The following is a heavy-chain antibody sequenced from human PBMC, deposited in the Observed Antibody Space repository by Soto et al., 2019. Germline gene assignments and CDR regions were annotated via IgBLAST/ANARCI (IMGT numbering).Heavy chain of an antibody. CDR3: ARGDYGGNSDWFDP. CDR1: GGSISSGGYY. Sequence: SETLSLTCTVSGGSISSGGYYWSWIRQHPGKGLEWIGYIYYSGSTYYNPSLKSRVTISVDTSKNQFSLKLSSVTAADTAVYYCARGDYGGNSDWFDPWGQGTLVTVSS. V-gene: IGHV4-31*03. J-gene: IGHJ5*02. CDR2: IYYSGST. D-gene: IGHD4-17*01.